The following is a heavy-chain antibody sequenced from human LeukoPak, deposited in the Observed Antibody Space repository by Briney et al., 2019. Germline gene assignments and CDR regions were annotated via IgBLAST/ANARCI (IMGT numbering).Heavy chain of an antibody. CDR3: ASYCSSTSCYDMDV. Sequence: SETLSLTCAVYGGSFSGYYWSWIRQPPGKGLEWIGEINHSGSTNYNPSLKSRVTISVDTPKNQFSLKLSSVTAADTAVYYCASYCSSTSCYDMDVWGKGTTVTVSS. J-gene: IGHJ6*03. CDR2: INHSGST. D-gene: IGHD2-2*01. CDR1: GGSFSGYY. V-gene: IGHV4-34*01.